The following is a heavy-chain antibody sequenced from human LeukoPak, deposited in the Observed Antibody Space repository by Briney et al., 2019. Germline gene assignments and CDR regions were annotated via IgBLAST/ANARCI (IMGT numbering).Heavy chain of an antibody. J-gene: IGHJ4*02. CDR2: ITYDGKVQ. D-gene: IGHD2-15*01. CDR1: GFAFRTYS. CDR3: AREERVGAAYYLGA. Sequence: HPGGSLRLSCAASGFAFRTYSMHWVRQAPGKGLEWLAVITYDGKVQHYADSVKGQFTVSRDNSKKTLYLQMISLRPEDTAFYYCAREERVGAAYYLGAWGREPWSPSPQ. V-gene: IGHV3-30*04.